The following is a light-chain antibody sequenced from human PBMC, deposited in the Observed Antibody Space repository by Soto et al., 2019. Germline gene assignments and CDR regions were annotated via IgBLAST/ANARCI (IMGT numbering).Light chain of an antibody. Sequence: EIVLTQSPGTLSLSPGERATLSCRGSLSVNSRYLAWYQQKPGQAPRLLIYGASSRATGIPDRFSGSGSGTDFTLTISRPEPEDFAVYYCQPFGSSPGFTFGLGTKVDIK. CDR3: QPFGSSPGFT. V-gene: IGKV3-20*01. CDR1: LSVNSRY. CDR2: GAS. J-gene: IGKJ3*01.